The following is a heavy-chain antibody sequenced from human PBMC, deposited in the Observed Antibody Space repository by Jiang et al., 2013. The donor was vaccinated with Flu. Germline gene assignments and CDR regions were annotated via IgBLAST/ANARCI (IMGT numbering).Heavy chain of an antibody. Sequence: QTLSLTCAISGDSVSSNSAAWNWIRQSPSRGLEWLGRTYYRSKWYNDYAVSVKSRITINPDTSKNQSSLQLNSVTPEDTAVYYCARESDYDILTRLGWFDPWGQGTLVTVSS. D-gene: IGHD3-9*01. CDR1: GDSVSSNSAA. CDR3: ARESDYDILTRLGWFDP. CDR2: TYYRSKWYN. V-gene: IGHV6-1*01. J-gene: IGHJ5*02.